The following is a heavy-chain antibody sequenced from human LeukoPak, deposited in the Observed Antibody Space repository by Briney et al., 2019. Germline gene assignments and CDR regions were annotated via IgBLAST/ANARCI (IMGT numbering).Heavy chain of an antibody. D-gene: IGHD3-22*01. CDR2: ISSSSAI. V-gene: IGHV3-48*04. CDR1: GVTFNSYS. Sequence: GGALRLSSAASGVTFNSYSMNWVRQAPREGLEWGSYISSSSAIYYADSVKGRFTISRANAKTSLYWHLNSLSAEDTAVYYCAKDWTDVYYYNSSGYSLPKGTFYCWGQRTLVTASS. J-gene: IGHJ4*02. CDR3: AKDWTDVYYYNSSGYSLPKGTFYC.